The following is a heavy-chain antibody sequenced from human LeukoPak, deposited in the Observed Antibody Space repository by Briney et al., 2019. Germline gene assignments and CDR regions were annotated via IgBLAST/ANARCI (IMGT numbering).Heavy chain of an antibody. CDR2: ISSSSSTI. CDR1: GFTSSSYS. Sequence: GGSLRLSCAASGFTSSSYSMNWVCQAPGKGLEWVSYISSSSSTIYYADSVKGRFTISRDNAKNSLYLQMNSLKAEDTAVYYCARDYYDSSGYPYYMDVWGKGTTVTVSS. J-gene: IGHJ6*03. CDR3: ARDYYDSSGYPYYMDV. V-gene: IGHV3-48*04. D-gene: IGHD3-22*01.